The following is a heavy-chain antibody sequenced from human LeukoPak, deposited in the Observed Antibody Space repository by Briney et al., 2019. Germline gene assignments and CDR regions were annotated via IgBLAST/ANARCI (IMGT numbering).Heavy chain of an antibody. CDR2: INHSGST. CDR3: ARDSVCSSTSCYTFHDY. V-gene: IGHV4-34*01. D-gene: IGHD2-2*02. J-gene: IGHJ4*02. CDR1: GGSFSGYY. Sequence: SGTLSLTCAVYGGSFSGYYWSWIRQPPGKGLEWVGEINHSGSTNYNPSLKSRVTISVDTSKNQFSLKLSSVTAADTAVYYCARDSVCSSTSCYTFHDYWGQGTLVTVSS.